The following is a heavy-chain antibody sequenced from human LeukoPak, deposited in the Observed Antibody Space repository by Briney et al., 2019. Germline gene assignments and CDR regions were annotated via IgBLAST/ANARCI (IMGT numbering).Heavy chain of an antibody. V-gene: IGHV3-9*01. CDR3: AKTGISGLLYWYFDL. Sequence: GGSLRLSCAASGFTFDDYAMPWVRQAPGKGLEWVSGISWNSGSIGYADSVKGRFTISRDNAKNSLYLQMNSLRAEDTALYYCAKTGISGLLYWYFDLWGRGTLVTVSS. J-gene: IGHJ2*01. CDR2: ISWNSGSI. CDR1: GFTFDDYA. D-gene: IGHD2-15*01.